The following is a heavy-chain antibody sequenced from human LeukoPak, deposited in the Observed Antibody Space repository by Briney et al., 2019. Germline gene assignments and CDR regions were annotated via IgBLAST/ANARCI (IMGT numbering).Heavy chain of an antibody. D-gene: IGHD6-6*01. J-gene: IGHJ2*01. V-gene: IGHV5-51*01. CDR2: IYPGDSDT. CDR1: GYNFITYW. Sequence: PGESLKISCKGSGYNFITYWIGWVRQMPGKGLEWMGIIYPGDSDTRYSPSFQGQVTISADKSISTAYLQWSSLKASDTAIYYCARRTPEYTNRWYFDLWGRGTLVTVSS. CDR3: ARRTPEYTNRWYFDL.